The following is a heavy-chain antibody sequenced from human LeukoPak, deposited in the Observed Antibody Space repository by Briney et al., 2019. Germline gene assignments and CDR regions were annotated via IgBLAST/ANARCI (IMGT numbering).Heavy chain of an antibody. CDR3: ARLTGYSSESWFDP. D-gene: IGHD3-9*01. CDR2: IYYSGST. J-gene: IGHJ5*02. Sequence: SETLSLTCTVSGGSISTSSSYWGRIRQPPGKGLEWIGSIYYSGSTYYNPSLKSRVTISVDMSKNQFSLKLTSVTAADTAVYYCARLTGYSSESWFDPWGQGTLVTVSS. V-gene: IGHV4-39*07. CDR1: GGSISTSSSY.